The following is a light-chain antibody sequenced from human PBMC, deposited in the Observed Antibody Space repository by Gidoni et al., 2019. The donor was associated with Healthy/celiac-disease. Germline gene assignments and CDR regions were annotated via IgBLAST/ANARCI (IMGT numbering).Light chain of an antibody. CDR1: QGISSW. V-gene: IGKV1-5*01. CDR2: DAS. CDR3: QQYNSYPA. J-gene: IGKJ1*01. Sequence: DIQMTQSPSTLSASVGDRVTITCRASQGISSWLAWYQQKPGKAPKLLIYDASSLESGVPSRFSGSGSGTEFTLTISSLQPDDFATYYCQQYNSYPAFXQXTKVXIK.